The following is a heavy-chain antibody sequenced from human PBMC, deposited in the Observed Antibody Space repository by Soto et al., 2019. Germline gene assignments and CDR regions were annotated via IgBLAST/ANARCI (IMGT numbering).Heavy chain of an antibody. J-gene: IGHJ4*02. D-gene: IGHD1-26*01. CDR1: ESTVSRDW. Sequence: EVHLVESGGGLVQTGGSLRLSCAIFESTVSRDWMNWVRQAPGKGLEWVAHINQDGSEKYDVDSVNGQFTISRDNAKRSLYLQMTSLRPAATAMYYCSGGVGDAFWGQGTLVTVSS. CDR2: INQDGSEK. V-gene: IGHV3-7*04. CDR3: SGGVGDAF.